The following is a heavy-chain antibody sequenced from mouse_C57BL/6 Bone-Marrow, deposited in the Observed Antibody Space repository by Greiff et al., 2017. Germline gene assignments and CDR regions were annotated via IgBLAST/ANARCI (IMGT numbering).Heavy chain of an antibody. J-gene: IGHJ2*01. CDR3: ARLGGGY. CDR1: GYTFTDYY. V-gene: IGHV1-76*01. CDR2: IYPGSGNT. D-gene: IGHD1-1*02. Sequence: VKLMESGAELVRPGASVKLSCKASGYTFTDYYINWVKQRPGQGLEWIARIYPGSGNTYYNEKFKGKATLTADKSSSTAYMQLSSLTSEDSAVYFCARLGGGYWGQGTTLTVSS.